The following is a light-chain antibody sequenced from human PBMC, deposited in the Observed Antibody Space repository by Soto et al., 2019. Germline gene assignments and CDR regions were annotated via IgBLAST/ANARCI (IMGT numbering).Light chain of an antibody. V-gene: IGKV3-20*01. Sequence: IVWTQSPGTLSLSLGERAALSCRAGQSVGSSYLAWYQQKPGQAPRLXIYGASSRATGIPDSFSGSGSGTDFTLTISRLEPEDFAVYYCQQYGGSFRVFGPGTKVDIK. CDR2: GAS. J-gene: IGKJ3*01. CDR3: QQYGGSFRV. CDR1: QSVGSSY.